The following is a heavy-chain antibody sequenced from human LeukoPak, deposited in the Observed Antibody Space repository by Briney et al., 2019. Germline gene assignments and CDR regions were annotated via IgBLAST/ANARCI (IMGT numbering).Heavy chain of an antibody. D-gene: IGHD3-22*01. V-gene: IGHV4-61*08. J-gene: IGHJ4*02. Sequence: PSETLSLTCTVSGASVSSGDYYWSWIRQPPGKGLEWIGYIYYSGSTNYNPSLKSRVTISVDTSKNQVSLKLSSVTAADTAVYYCARDPSGYFNYWGQGTLVTVSS. CDR2: IYYSGST. CDR3: ARDPSGYFNY. CDR1: GASVSSGDYY.